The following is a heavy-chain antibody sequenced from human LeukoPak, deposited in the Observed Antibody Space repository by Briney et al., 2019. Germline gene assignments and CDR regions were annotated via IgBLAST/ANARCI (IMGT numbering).Heavy chain of an antibody. Sequence: GESLKISCKGSGYRFTSYWIGWVRQMPGKGLEWRGIIYPGDSDIRYSPSFQGQVTISADKSISTAYLQWSSLKASDTAMFYCARAPGTFGSYFDYWRQGTLVTVPS. J-gene: IGHJ4*02. V-gene: IGHV5-51*01. CDR1: GYRFTSYW. D-gene: IGHD2/OR15-2a*01. CDR2: IYPGDSDI. CDR3: ARAPGTFGSYFDY.